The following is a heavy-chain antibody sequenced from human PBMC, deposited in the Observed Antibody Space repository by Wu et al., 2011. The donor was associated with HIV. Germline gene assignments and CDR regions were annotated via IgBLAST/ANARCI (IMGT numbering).Heavy chain of an antibody. D-gene: IGHD6-19*01. V-gene: IGHV1-69*14. Sequence: QVQLVQSGAEVKKPGSSVKVSCKASGGTFSSYAISWVRQAPGQGLEWMGRIIPIFGTANYAQKFQGRVTITADKSTSTAYMELSSLRSEDTAVYYCAVDLSIAVAGGQLGGSDPWGRGNPWSPSPQ. CDR3: AVDLSIAVAGGQLGGSDP. CDR2: IIPIFGTA. CDR1: GGTFSSYA. J-gene: IGHJ5*02.